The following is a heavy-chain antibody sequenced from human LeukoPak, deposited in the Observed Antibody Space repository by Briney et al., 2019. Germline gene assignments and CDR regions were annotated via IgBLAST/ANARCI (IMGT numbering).Heavy chain of an antibody. CDR3: AREHSLLFDY. CDR2: IIPIFGTA. V-gene: IGHV1-69*13. CDR1: GYTFSSYG. Sequence: SVKVSCNASGYTFSSYGVSWVRQAPGQGLEWMGGIIPIFGTANYAQKFQGRVTITADESTSTAYMELSSLRSEDTAVYYCAREHSLLFDYWGQGTLVTVSS. J-gene: IGHJ4*02. D-gene: IGHD3-16*02.